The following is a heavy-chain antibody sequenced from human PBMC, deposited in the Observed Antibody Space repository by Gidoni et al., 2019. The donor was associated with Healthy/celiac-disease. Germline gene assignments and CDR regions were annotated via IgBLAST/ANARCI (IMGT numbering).Heavy chain of an antibody. D-gene: IGHD6-19*01. CDR2: IIPILGIA. CDR1: GGTFSSYA. CDR3: ASKGGSGWSSRERSWFDP. J-gene: IGHJ5*02. Sequence: QVQLVQSGAEVKKPGSSVKVSCKASGGTFSSYAISWVRQAPGQGLEWMGRIIPILGIANYAQKFQGRVTITADKSTSTAYMELSSLRSEETAVYYCASKGGSGWSSRERSWFDPWGQGTLVTVSS. V-gene: IGHV1-69*04.